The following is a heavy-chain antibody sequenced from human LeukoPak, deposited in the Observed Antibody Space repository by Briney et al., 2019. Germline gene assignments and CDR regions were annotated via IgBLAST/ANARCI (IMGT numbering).Heavy chain of an antibody. V-gene: IGHV3-66*01. D-gene: IGHD3-10*01. CDR3: VRDEGFHGSGSN. J-gene: IGHJ4*02. CDR2: IYSGGGT. Sequence: GGSLRLSCAASGFTVGDNYMSWVRQAPGRGLEWVSVIYSGGGTYYSHSVKGRFTISRDNSKNTLYLQMNTLRVEDTAVYYCVRDEGFHGSGSNWGPGTLVTVSS. CDR1: GFTVGDNY.